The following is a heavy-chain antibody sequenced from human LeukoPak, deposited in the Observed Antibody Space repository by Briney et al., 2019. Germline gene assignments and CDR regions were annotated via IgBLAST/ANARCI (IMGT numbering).Heavy chain of an antibody. D-gene: IGHD3-10*01. CDR3: ASSMVRGVSQH. CDR2: IYHSGST. CDR1: GGSISSSSYY. Sequence: SETLSLTCTGSGGSISSSSYYWGWIRQPPGKGLEWIGSIYHSGSTYYNPSLKSRVTISVDTSKNQFSLKLSSVTAADTAVYYCASSMVRGVSQHWGQGTLVTVSS. J-gene: IGHJ1*01. V-gene: IGHV4-39*07.